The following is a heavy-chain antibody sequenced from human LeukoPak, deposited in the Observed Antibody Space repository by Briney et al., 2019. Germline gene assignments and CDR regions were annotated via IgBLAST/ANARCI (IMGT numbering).Heavy chain of an antibody. V-gene: IGHV3-48*04. CDR2: IGTRDTTM. D-gene: IGHD3-9*01. CDR3: ARVTRYFDWLYFDY. CDR1: GFAFTTYV. Sequence: GGSLRLSCAASGFAFTTYVMNWVRQAPGKGLEWISYIGTRDTTMYYADSVKGRFTVSRDNAKNSLYLQMNSLRAEDTAVYYCARVTRYFDWLYFDYWGQGTLVTVSS. J-gene: IGHJ4*02.